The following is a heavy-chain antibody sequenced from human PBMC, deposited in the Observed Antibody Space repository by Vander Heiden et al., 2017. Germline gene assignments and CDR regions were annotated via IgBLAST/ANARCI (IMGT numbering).Heavy chain of an antibody. Sequence: EVLLVESVCVLLMPGRSLRLSCGAYGLKYNNARMNGGRKAPGKGLEWVALIRKKTDGGTADYAAPVKGRFTISRDDSKNMVYLQMNSLKTEDTAVYYCTDTSHYQSWDFWGQGTLVTVSS. J-gene: IGHJ4*02. V-gene: IGHV3-15*07. CDR2: IRKKTDGGTA. CDR1: GLKYNNAR. CDR3: TDTSHYQSWDF. D-gene: IGHD4-4*01.